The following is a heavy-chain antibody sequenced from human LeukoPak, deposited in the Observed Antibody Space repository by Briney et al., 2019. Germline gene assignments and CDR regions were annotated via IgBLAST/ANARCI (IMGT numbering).Heavy chain of an antibody. D-gene: IGHD1-1*01. CDR3: TRSSGTTVGAFDI. CDR2: INPSGSST. Sequence: ASVKVSCKASGYTFTTYFIHWVRPAPGQGLEWMGIINPSGSSTSYAQKFQGRITMTRDTPTSTVYMELSSLRSEDTAVYYCTRSSGTTVGAFDIWGQGTMVTVSS. V-gene: IGHV1-46*03. CDR1: GYTFTTYF. J-gene: IGHJ3*02.